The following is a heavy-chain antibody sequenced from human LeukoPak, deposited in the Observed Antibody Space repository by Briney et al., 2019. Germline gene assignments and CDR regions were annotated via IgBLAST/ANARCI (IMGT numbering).Heavy chain of an antibody. V-gene: IGHV1-3*01. Sequence: ASVKVSCKASGYTFTSYAMHWVRQAPGQRLEWMGWINAGNGNTKYSQKFQGRVTTTRDTSASTAYMELSSLRSEDTAVYYCARSTVTPNWFDPWGQGTLVTVSS. D-gene: IGHD4-17*01. J-gene: IGHJ5*02. CDR3: ARSTVTPNWFDP. CDR2: INAGNGNT. CDR1: GYTFTSYA.